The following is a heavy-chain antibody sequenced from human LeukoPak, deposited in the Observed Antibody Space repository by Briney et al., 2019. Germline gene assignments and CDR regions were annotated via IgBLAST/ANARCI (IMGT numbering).Heavy chain of an antibody. J-gene: IGHJ6*03. Sequence: SETLSLTCAVYGGSFSGYYWSWIRQPPGKGLEWIGEINHSGSTIYNPSLKSRVTISVDTSKNQFSLKLSSVTAADTAVYYCARLGRYDFWSGYYYYYYYYMDVWGKGTTVTVSS. CDR2: INHSGST. CDR3: ARLGRYDFWSGYYYYYYYYMDV. V-gene: IGHV4-34*01. CDR1: GGSFSGYY. D-gene: IGHD3-3*01.